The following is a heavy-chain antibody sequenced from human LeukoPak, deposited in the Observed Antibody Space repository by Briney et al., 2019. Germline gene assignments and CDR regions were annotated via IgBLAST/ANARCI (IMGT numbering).Heavy chain of an antibody. CDR1: GGTFSSYA. CDR3: ARARPETGCIDY. D-gene: IGHD3-9*01. V-gene: IGHV1-69*04. J-gene: IGHJ4*02. Sequence: SVKVSCKASGGTFSSYAISWVRQAPGQGLEWMGRIIPILGIANYAQKFQGRVTITTDKSTSTAYMELSSLRSEDTAVYYCARARPETGCIDYWGQGTLVTVSS. CDR2: IIPILGIA.